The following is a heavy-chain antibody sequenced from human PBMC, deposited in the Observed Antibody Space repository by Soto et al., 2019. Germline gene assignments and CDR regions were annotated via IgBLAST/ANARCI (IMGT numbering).Heavy chain of an antibody. CDR2: ISYDGSNK. V-gene: IGHV3-30-3*01. J-gene: IGHJ3*02. D-gene: IGHD2-2*01. CDR1: GFTFSSYA. Sequence: GGSLRLSCAASGFTFSSYAMHWVRQAPGKGLEWVAVISYDGSNKYYADSVKGRFTISRDNSKNTLYLQMNSLRAEDTDVYYCARAGYPTWYCSSTSCYAFDIWGQGTMVTVSS. CDR3: ARAGYPTWYCSSTSCYAFDI.